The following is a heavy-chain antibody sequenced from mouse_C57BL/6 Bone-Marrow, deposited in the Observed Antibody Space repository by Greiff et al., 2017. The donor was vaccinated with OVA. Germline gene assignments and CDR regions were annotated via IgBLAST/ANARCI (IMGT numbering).Heavy chain of an antibody. CDR3: ARKEGMDY. V-gene: IGHV1-50*01. CDR2: IDPSDSYT. CDR1: GYTFTSYW. Sequence: QVQLQQPGAELVKPGASVKLSCKASGYTFTSYWMQWVKQRPGQGLEWIGEIDPSDSYTNYNQKFKGKATLTVDTSSSTAYMQLSSLTSEDSAVYYCARKEGMDYWGQGTSVTVSS. J-gene: IGHJ4*01.